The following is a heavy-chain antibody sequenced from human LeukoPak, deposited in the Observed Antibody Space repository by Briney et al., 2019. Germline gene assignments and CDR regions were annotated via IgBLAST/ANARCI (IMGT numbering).Heavy chain of an antibody. CDR1: GFTFSSYE. D-gene: IGHD2-15*01. CDR2: ISSSGSTI. J-gene: IGHJ4*02. CDR3: ARACGPGGGSCQSFDY. Sequence: GGSLRLSCAASGFTFSSYEMNWVRQAPGKGLEWVSYISSSGSTIYYADSVKGRFTISRDNAKNSLYLQMNTLRAEDTAVYYGARACGPGGGSCQSFDYWGQGTLVTVSS. V-gene: IGHV3-48*03.